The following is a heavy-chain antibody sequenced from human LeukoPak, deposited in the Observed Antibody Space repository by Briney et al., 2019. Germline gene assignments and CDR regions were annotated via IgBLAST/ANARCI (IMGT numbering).Heavy chain of an antibody. Sequence: GASVKVSCKASGYTFTKYYLHWVRQAPGQGLEWLGMIDPSGGSTSYAQRFQGRVTMTRDTSMTTVYMELSSLTSEDTAVYYCARPRYSSGWYRDYWGQGTLVTVSS. CDR2: IDPSGGST. V-gene: IGHV1-46*01. J-gene: IGHJ4*02. CDR3: ARPRYSSGWYRDY. D-gene: IGHD6-19*01. CDR1: GYTFTKYY.